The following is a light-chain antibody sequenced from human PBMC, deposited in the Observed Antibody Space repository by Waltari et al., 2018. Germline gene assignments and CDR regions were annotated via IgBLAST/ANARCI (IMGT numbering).Light chain of an antibody. CDR3: QQRAAWPLS. CDR2: DVS. Sequence: EMLLTQSPATLSLSPGERATPSCRASQSVGIYLAWYQHKPGQAPRLLIHDVSNRATGIPARFSGSGSVTDFSLTISSLEPEDFAVYYCQQRAAWPLSFGGGTKVEIK. CDR1: QSVGIY. J-gene: IGKJ4*01. V-gene: IGKV3-11*01.